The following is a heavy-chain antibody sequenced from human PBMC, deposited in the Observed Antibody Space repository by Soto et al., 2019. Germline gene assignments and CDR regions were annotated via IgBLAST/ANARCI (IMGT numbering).Heavy chain of an antibody. D-gene: IGHD3-22*01. V-gene: IGHV1-3*01. J-gene: IGHJ4*02. CDR1: GYTFTSYA. Sequence: ASVKVSCKASGYTFTSYAMHWVRQAPGQRLEWMGWINAGNGNTKYSQKFQGRVTITRDTSASTAYMELSSLRSEDTAVYYCARALPPFYYDSSAYYDLAYWGQGTLVTVSS. CDR2: INAGNGNT. CDR3: ARALPPFYYDSSAYYDLAY.